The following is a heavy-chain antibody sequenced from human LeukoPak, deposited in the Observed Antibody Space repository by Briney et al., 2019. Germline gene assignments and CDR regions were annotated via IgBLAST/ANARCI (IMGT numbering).Heavy chain of an antibody. Sequence: GESLKISCKGSGYSFNNYWIGWVRQMPGKGLEWMGIIYPGDSETRYSPSFQGQVTFSADKSISTAYLQWSSLKASDTAMYYCARRGIAAADLVDYWGQGTLVTVSS. J-gene: IGHJ4*02. CDR3: ARRGIAAADLVDY. CDR2: IYPGDSET. CDR1: GYSFNNYW. V-gene: IGHV5-51*01. D-gene: IGHD6-13*01.